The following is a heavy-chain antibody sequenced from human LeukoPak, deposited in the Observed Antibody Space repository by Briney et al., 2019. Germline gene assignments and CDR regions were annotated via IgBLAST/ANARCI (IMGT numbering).Heavy chain of an antibody. Sequence: SETLSLTCAVYGGSFSGYYWSWIRQPPGKGLEWIGEINHSGSTNYNPSLKSRVTISVDTSKSQFSLKLSSVTAADTAVYFCARGGIVTAGTKWLNYWDQGTLVTVSS. J-gene: IGHJ4*02. V-gene: IGHV4-34*01. CDR1: GGSFSGYY. CDR2: INHSGST. CDR3: ARGGIVTAGTKWLNY. D-gene: IGHD6-13*01.